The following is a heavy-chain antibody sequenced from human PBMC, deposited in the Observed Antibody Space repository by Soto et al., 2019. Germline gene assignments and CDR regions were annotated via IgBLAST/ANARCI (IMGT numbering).Heavy chain of an antibody. CDR3: ARVQRWWENWFDP. J-gene: IGHJ5*02. D-gene: IGHD2-15*01. Sequence: QVQLQESGPGLVXPSETLSLTCTVSGGSISSYCWSWIRQPPGKGLEWIGYINYSGSTNYNPSLKRRVTISIDTSKNQFSLKLSSVTAADTAVYFCARVQRWWENWFDPWGQGTLVTVSS. CDR1: GGSISSYC. CDR2: INYSGST. V-gene: IGHV4-59*01.